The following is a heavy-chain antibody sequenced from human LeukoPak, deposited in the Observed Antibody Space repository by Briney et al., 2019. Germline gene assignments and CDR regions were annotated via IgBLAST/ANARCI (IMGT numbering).Heavy chain of an antibody. D-gene: IGHD4-17*01. CDR3: ARDDGEGGYYFDY. J-gene: IGHJ4*02. Sequence: GGSLRLSCAVSGFTFSTYWMHWVRQAPGKGLVWLSRISSDGQNTNYEDSVKGRFTISRDNTKNALYLQMNSVRAEDTAVYYCARDDGEGGYYFDYWGQGTLVTVSS. CDR1: GFTFSTYW. V-gene: IGHV3-74*01. CDR2: ISSDGQNT.